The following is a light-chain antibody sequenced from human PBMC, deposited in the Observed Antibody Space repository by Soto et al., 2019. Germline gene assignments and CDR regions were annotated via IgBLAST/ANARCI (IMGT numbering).Light chain of an antibody. J-gene: IGKJ2*01. CDR2: AAS. CDR3: QQCDDSPPKYT. CDR1: QSVSSSY. V-gene: IGKV3-20*01. Sequence: EIVLTQSPGTLSLSPGERVTLSCRASQSVSSSYLAWYQQKPGQAPRLLIYAASSRATGIPDRFSGSGSGTDFTLTISRLEPEDFAVYYCQQCDDSPPKYTFGQGTKLEIK.